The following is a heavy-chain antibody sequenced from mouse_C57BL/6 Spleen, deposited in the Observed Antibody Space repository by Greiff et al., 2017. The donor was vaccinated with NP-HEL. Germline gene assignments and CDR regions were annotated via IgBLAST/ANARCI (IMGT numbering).Heavy chain of an antibody. J-gene: IGHJ2*01. Sequence: EVQLQQSGAELVRPGASVKLSCTASGFNIKDDYMHWVKQRPEQGLEWIGWIDPENGDTEYASKFQGKATITADTSSNTAYLQLSSLTSEDTAVYYCTRAYYGNYEGYWGQGTTLTVSS. CDR2: IDPENGDT. CDR3: TRAYYGNYEGY. D-gene: IGHD2-10*01. CDR1: GFNIKDDY. V-gene: IGHV14-4*01.